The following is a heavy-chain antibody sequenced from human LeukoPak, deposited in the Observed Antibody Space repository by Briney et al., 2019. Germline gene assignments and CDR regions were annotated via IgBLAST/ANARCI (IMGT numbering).Heavy chain of an antibody. J-gene: IGHJ4*02. V-gene: IGHV3-43D*04. Sequence: GGSLRLSCAASGLTFDDYAMHWVRQAPGKGLEWVSLISWDGGSTYYADSVKGRFTISRDNSKNSLYLQMNSLRAEDTALYYCAKSGTYYYDSSGYDLDYWGQGTLVTVSS. D-gene: IGHD3-22*01. CDR1: GLTFDDYA. CDR2: ISWDGGST. CDR3: AKSGTYYYDSSGYDLDY.